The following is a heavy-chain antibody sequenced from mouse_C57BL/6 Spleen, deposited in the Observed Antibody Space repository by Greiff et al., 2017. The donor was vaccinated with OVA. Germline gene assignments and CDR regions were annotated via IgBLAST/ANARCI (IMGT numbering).Heavy chain of an antibody. J-gene: IGHJ4*01. Sequence: QVQLQQPGAELVKPGASVKLSCKASGYTFTSYWMHWVKQRPGQGLEWIGMIHPNSGSTNYNEKFKSKATLTVDKSSSTDYMQLSSLASEDSAVYYCAREGLYEGYYGGYAMDYWGQGTSVTVSS. V-gene: IGHV1-64*01. CDR1: GYTFTSYW. CDR2: IHPNSGST. CDR3: AREGLYEGYYGGYAMDY. D-gene: IGHD2-3*01.